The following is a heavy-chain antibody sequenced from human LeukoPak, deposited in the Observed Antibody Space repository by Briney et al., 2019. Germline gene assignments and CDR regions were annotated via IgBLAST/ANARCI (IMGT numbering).Heavy chain of an antibody. CDR1: GFTFSSYE. CDR2: ISSSGSTI. J-gene: IGHJ4*02. CDR3: ARRRTGDFDY. Sequence: GGSLRLSCAASGFTFSSYETNWVRQAPGKGLEWVSYISSSGSTIYYADSVKGRFTISRDNAKNSLYLQMNSLRAEDTAVYYCARRRTGDFDYWGQGTLVTVSS. D-gene: IGHD7-27*01. V-gene: IGHV3-48*03.